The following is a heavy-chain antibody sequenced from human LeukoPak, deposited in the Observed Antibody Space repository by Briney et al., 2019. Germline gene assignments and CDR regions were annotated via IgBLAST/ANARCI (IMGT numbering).Heavy chain of an antibody. V-gene: IGHV4-4*07. D-gene: IGHD6-13*01. J-gene: IGHJ5*02. Sequence: SETLSLTCTVSGGSISSYCWSWIRQPAGKGLEWIGRIYTSESTNYNPSLKSRVTMSVDTSKNQFSLKLSSVTAADTAVYYCAREDDSSSWPEGWFDPWGQGTLVTVSS. CDR2: IYTSEST. CDR3: AREDDSSSWPEGWFDP. CDR1: GGSISSYC.